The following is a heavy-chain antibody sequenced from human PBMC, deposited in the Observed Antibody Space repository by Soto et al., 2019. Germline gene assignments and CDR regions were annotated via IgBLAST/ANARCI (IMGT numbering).Heavy chain of an antibody. J-gene: IGHJ4*02. CDR2: IIPILGIA. V-gene: IGHV1-69*02. Sequence: SVKVSCKASGGTFSSYTISWVRQAPGQGLEWMGRIIPILGIANYAQKFQGRVTITADKSTSTAYMELSSLPSEDTAVYYCAPRGPTSGIAVAGIIPGSNCAQGTLVTVSS. CDR1: GGTFSSYT. CDR3: APRGPTSGIAVAGIIPGSN. D-gene: IGHD6-19*01.